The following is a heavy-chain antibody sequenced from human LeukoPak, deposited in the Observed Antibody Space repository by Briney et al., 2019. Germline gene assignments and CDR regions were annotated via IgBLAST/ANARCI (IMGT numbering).Heavy chain of an antibody. J-gene: IGHJ3*02. D-gene: IGHD5/OR15-5a*01. CDR1: GGSVSSSSYF. V-gene: IGHV4-39*07. Sequence: SETLSLTCTVSGGSVSSSSYFWGWIRQPPGKGLEWIGSVHYIGSTYYNPSLRSRVTMSFDKSKTQFSLKLSSVTAADTAVYYCARGESLGPPAFDIWGQGTMVTVSS. CDR3: ARGESLGPPAFDI. CDR2: VHYIGST.